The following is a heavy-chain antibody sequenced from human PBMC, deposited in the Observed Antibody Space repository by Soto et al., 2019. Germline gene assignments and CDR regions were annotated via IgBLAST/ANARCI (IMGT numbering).Heavy chain of an antibody. CDR1: GFTFRSYA. CDR3: ARAVAGVYYYYGMDV. V-gene: IGHV3-23*01. CDR2: ISGSGGST. D-gene: IGHD6-19*01. Sequence: RLSCADSGFTFRSYAMSWVRQAPGKGLEWVSAISGSGGSTYYADSVKGRFTISRDNSKNTLYLQMNSLRAEDTAVYYCARAVAGVYYYYGMDVWGQGTTVTVS. J-gene: IGHJ6*02.